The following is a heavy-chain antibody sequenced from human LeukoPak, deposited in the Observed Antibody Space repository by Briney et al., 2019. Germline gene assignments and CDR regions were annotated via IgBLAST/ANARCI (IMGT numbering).Heavy chain of an antibody. V-gene: IGHV1-24*01. Sequence: GASVKVSCKASGYTLTELSMHWVRQAPGKGLEWMGGFDPEDGETIYAQKFQGRVTMTEDTSTDTAYMELSSLRSEDTAVYYCATSIAVAGSLYGWFDPWGQGTLVTVSS. CDR3: ATSIAVAGSLYGWFDP. D-gene: IGHD6-19*01. CDR1: GYTLTELS. CDR2: FDPEDGET. J-gene: IGHJ5*02.